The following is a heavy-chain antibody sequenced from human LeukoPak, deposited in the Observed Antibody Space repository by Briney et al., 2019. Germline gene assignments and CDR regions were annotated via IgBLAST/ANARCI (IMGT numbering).Heavy chain of an antibody. D-gene: IGHD1-26*01. V-gene: IGHV3-13*01. Sequence: GESLRLSCAASGFTFSSYDMHWVRQATGKGLGWVSAIGTAGDTYYPGSVKGRFTISRENAKNSLYLQMNSLRAEDTAVYYCAKSGGSYYEYYYYYMDVWGKGTTVTVSS. J-gene: IGHJ6*03. CDR2: IGTAGDT. CDR1: GFTFSSYD. CDR3: AKSGGSYYEYYYYYMDV.